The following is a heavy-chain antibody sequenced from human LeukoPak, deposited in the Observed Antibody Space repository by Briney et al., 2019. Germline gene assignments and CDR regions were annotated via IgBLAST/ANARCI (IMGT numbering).Heavy chain of an antibody. D-gene: IGHD2-8*02. CDR1: GGSVSGFY. CDR3: ARGDVDTPSGAPGGVDYFDR. J-gene: IGHJ4*01. Sequence: SETLSLTCAVSGGSVSGFYWSWIRKPPGNGLEWIAEINHSGNSNYNPALKSRVTMSVDISKNQTSLNLDSVTAADTAIYYGARGDVDTPSGAPGGVDYFDRWGQGTPVSVSS. V-gene: IGHV4-34*01. CDR2: INHSGNS.